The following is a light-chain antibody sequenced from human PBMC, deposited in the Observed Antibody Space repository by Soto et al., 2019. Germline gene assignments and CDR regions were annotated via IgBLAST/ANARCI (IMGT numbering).Light chain of an antibody. CDR2: DAS. CDR1: QSISSW. Sequence: ITITQTPSNRCACVGDRVTITCRASQSISSWLAWYQQKPGKAPKLLIYDASSLESGVPSRFSGSGSGTEFTLTISSLQPDDFATYYCQQYNSYPWTFGQGTKVDI. V-gene: IGKV1-5*01. J-gene: IGKJ1*01. CDR3: QQYNSYPWT.